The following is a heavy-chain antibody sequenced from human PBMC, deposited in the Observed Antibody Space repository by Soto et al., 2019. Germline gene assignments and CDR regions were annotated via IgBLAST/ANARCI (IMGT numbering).Heavy chain of an antibody. CDR3: AREGGEESGYAY. CDR2: IYSGGST. Sequence: EVQLVESGGGLIQPGGSLRLSCAASGFTVSSNYMSWVRQAPGKGLEWVSVIYSGGSTYYADSVKGRFTISRDNSKNTLYLQMNCLRAEDTVVYYFAREGGEESGYAYWGQGTLVTVSS. J-gene: IGHJ4*02. V-gene: IGHV3-53*01. CDR1: GFTVSSNY. D-gene: IGHD5-12*01.